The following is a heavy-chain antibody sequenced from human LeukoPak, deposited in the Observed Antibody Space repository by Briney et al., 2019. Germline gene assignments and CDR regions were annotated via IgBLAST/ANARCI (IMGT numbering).Heavy chain of an antibody. J-gene: IGHJ4*02. CDR1: GYTFRDHY. CDR3: ARDWGGIAAAGIDDY. D-gene: IGHD6-13*01. V-gene: IGHV1-2*06. Sequence: ASVKVSCKASGYTFRDHYMHWVRQVPGQGPEWMGRINLYHGVTNYAQKFQGRVTMTRDTSISTAYMELSRLRSDDTAVYYCARDWGGIAAAGIDDYWGQGTLVTVSS. CDR2: INLYHGVT.